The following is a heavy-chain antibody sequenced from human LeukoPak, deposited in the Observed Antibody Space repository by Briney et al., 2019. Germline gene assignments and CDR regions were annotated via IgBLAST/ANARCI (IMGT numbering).Heavy chain of an antibody. CDR1: GGSISSYY. Sequence: PSETLSLTCTVSGGSISSYYWSWIRQPPGQGLEWIGYIYYSRTANYNPSLRSQVTISVDTSKNQFSLRVRSMTAADAAVYYCARVPGVYYDILTGYGSGWFDPWGQGTLVTVPS. CDR3: ARVPGVYYDILTGYGSGWFDP. V-gene: IGHV4-59*08. J-gene: IGHJ5*02. CDR2: IYYSRTA. D-gene: IGHD3-9*01.